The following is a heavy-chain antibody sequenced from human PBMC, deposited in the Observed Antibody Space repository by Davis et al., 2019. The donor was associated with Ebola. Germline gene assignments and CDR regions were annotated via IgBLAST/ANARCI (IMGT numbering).Heavy chain of an antibody. D-gene: IGHD4-11*01. CDR1: GCSITSRSYY. CDR2: IYYSGST. V-gene: IGHV4-39*01. J-gene: IGHJ4*02. Sequence: PSETLSLTCSVSGCSITSRSYYWGWIRQPPGKGLEWIGSIYYSGSTYYNPSLKIRVTISVDTSKKQFSLKVDSVTAADTAVYYCARQVTVLYLDSWGQGTLVTVSS. CDR3: ARQVTVLYLDS.